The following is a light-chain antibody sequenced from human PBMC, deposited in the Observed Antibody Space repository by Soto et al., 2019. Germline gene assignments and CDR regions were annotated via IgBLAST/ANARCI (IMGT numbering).Light chain of an antibody. Sequence: ILLTQSPATLSFPPGERATLSCRASQSVSSYLAWYQQKPGQAPRLLIYDASNRATGIPARFSGSGSGTDFTLTISSLEPEDFAVYYCQQRSNWPLTFGRGTRLEIK. CDR3: QQRSNWPLT. CDR1: QSVSSY. CDR2: DAS. V-gene: IGKV3-11*01. J-gene: IGKJ5*01.